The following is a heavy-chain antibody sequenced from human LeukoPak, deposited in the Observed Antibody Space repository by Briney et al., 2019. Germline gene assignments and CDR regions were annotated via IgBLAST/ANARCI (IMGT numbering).Heavy chain of an antibody. J-gene: IGHJ4*02. CDR1: GFTFSTYW. CDR2: INTDGTSI. V-gene: IGHV3-74*01. D-gene: IGHD6-6*01. CDR3: ARRGVPPATALQY. Sequence: GGSLRLSCAASGFTFSTYWMHWVRQAPGKGLVWVSRINTDGTSINYADAVQGRFTISRDNAKNTLYLQMDSLRAEDTAVYYWARRGVPPATALQYWGQGTLVTVSS.